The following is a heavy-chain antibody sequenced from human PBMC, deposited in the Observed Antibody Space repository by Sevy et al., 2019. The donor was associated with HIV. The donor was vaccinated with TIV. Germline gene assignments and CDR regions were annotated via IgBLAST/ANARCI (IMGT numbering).Heavy chain of an antibody. Sequence: ASVKVSCKVSGYTLSDLSMYWVRQAPGKGLEWMGGFDPEDGETIYAQKFQGRATMTEDTSTDTAYMELSSLRSEDTAVYYCATLEYFYDTSGYSSGDYWGQGTLVTVSS. CDR2: FDPEDGET. J-gene: IGHJ4*02. CDR1: GYTLSDLS. CDR3: ATLEYFYDTSGYSSGDY. D-gene: IGHD3-22*01. V-gene: IGHV1-24*01.